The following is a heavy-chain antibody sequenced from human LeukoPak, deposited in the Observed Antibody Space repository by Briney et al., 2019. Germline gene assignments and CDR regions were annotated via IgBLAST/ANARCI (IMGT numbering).Heavy chain of an antibody. J-gene: IGHJ4*02. Sequence: GGSLRLSCAASGFTFSDYYMNWIRQAPGKGLEWVSYISSIGSTIYYADSVKRRFTVSRDNAKNSLYLQKNSLRAEDTAVYYCASGLRGVVRGPSGYWGQGTLVTVSS. CDR3: ASGLRGVVRGPSGY. CDR1: GFTFSDYY. D-gene: IGHD3-10*01. CDR2: ISSIGSTI. V-gene: IGHV3-11*01.